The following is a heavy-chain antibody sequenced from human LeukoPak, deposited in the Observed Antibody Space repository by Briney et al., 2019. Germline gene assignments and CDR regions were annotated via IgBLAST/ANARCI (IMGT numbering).Heavy chain of an antibody. J-gene: IGHJ4*02. CDR1: GFSVSSYW. CDR3: AKDRVFELWFEEASPYYFDY. CDR2: ISWNSGSI. Sequence: GGSLRLSCAASGFSVSSYWMNWVRQAPGKGLEWVSGISWNSGSIGYADSVKGRFTISRDISKNTLYLQMNSLRAEDTAVYYCAKDRVFELWFEEASPYYFDYWGQGTLVTVSS. D-gene: IGHD3-10*01. V-gene: IGHV3-9*01.